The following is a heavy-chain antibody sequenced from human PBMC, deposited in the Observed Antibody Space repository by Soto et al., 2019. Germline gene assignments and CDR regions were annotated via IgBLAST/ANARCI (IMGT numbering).Heavy chain of an antibody. CDR2: IIPIFGTA. V-gene: IGHV1-69*13. CDR3: ARVMDIVLVPAALDLYGMDV. D-gene: IGHD2-2*03. Sequence: SVKVSCKASGGTFSSYAISWVRQAPGQGLEWMGGIIPIFGTANYAQKFQGRVTITADESTSTAYMELSSLRSEDTAVYYCARVMDIVLVPAALDLYGMDVWGQGTTVTVSS. CDR1: GGTFSSYA. J-gene: IGHJ6*02.